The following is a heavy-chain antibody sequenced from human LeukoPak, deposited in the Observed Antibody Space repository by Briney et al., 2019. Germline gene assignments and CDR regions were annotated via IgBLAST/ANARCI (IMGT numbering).Heavy chain of an antibody. V-gene: IGHV3-7*01. CDR3: ATDTGHGYFES. CDR2: IRQEGNKK. J-gene: IGHJ4*02. Sequence: GGSLRLSCAASGFIFSNYWMSWLRQAPGKGLEWLANIRQEGNKKNYVDSVEGRFTIYRDNAQNSVYLQMTSLRAEDTAVYYCATDTGHGYFESWGQGTLVTVSS. CDR1: GFIFSNYW. D-gene: IGHD4-17*01.